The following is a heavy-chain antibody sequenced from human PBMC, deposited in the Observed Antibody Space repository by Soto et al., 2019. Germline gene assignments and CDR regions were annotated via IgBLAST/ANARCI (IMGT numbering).Heavy chain of an antibody. D-gene: IGHD2-21*02. CDR2: IYFTGAT. J-gene: IGHJ4*02. V-gene: IGHV4-31*03. Sequence: QVQLQESGPGLVKPSQTLSLTCNVSGGSIGSGTSYWTWIRQHPGEGLEWIGHIYFTGATYSTPSLRSRLTMSVDTSKNQFSLKLTSVTAADTATYYCASIPRRGYSYGIDYWGQGTLVTVSS. CDR3: ASIPRRGYSYGIDY. CDR1: GGSIGSGTSY.